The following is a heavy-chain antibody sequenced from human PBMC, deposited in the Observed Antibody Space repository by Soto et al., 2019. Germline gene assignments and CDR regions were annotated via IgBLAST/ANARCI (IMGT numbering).Heavy chain of an antibody. CDR1: GYTFTIYG. J-gene: IGHJ6*03. CDR2: ISAYNGNT. V-gene: IGHV1-18*01. D-gene: IGHD4-17*01. CDR3: AVHPTTVTTVRGYYYYMDV. Sequence: QVQLVQSGAEVKKPGASVKVSCKASGYTFTIYGISWVRQAPGQGLEWMGWISAYNGNTNYAQKLQGRVTMTTDTSTSTAYMELRSLRSDDTAVYYCAVHPTTVTTVRGYYYYMDVWGKGTTVTVSS.